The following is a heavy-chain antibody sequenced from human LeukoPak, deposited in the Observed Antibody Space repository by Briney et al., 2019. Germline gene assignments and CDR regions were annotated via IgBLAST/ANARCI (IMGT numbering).Heavy chain of an antibody. CDR2: IKQDGSEK. V-gene: IGHV3-7*01. J-gene: IGHJ4*02. CDR1: GFTFSSYW. CDR3: ARGGYYYDSSGYNY. D-gene: IGHD3-22*01. Sequence: GGSLRLSCAASGFTFSSYWMSWVRQAPGKGLEWVANIKQDGSEKYYVDSVKGRFTISRDNAKNSPYLQMNSLRAEDTAVYYCARGGYYYDSSGYNYWGQGALVTVSS.